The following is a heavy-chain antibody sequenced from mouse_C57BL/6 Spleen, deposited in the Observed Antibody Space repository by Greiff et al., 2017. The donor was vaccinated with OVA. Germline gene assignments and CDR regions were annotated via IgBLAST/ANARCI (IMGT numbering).Heavy chain of an antibody. D-gene: IGHD5-1*01. CDR3: TGGSNYAMDY. V-gene: IGHV6-3*01. J-gene: IGHJ4*01. Sequence: EVQLQESGGGLVQPGGSMKLSCVASGFTFSNYWMNWVRQSPEKGLEWVAQIRLKSDNYATHYAESVKGRFTISRDDSKSSVYLQMNTLRAEDTGIDYCTGGSNYAMDYWGQGTSVTVSS. CDR2: IRLKSDNYAT. CDR1: GFTFSNYW.